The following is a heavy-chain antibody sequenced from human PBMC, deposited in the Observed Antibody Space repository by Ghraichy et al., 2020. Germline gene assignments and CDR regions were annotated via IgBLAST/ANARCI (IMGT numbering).Heavy chain of an antibody. J-gene: IGHJ4*02. D-gene: IGHD3-3*01. V-gene: IGHV4-4*02. CDR3: ARGEWFSLRAFDY. CDR1: GGSISSSNW. Sequence: SETLSLTCAVSGGSISSSNWWSWVRQPPGKGLEWIGEIYHSGSTNYNPSLKSRVTISVDKSKNQFSLKLSSVTAADTAVYYCARGEWFSLRAFDYWGQGTLVTVSS. CDR2: IYHSGST.